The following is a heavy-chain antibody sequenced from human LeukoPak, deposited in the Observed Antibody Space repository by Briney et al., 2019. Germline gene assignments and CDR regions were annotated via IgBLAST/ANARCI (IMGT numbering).Heavy chain of an antibody. Sequence: SQTLSLTCTVSGGSISSGSYYWSWIRQPAGKGLEWIGRIYTSGSTNYNPSLKSRVTISVDTSKNQFSLKLSSVTAADTAVYYCARWRTSGRGFDYWGQGTLVTVSS. D-gene: IGHD1-26*01. J-gene: IGHJ4*02. V-gene: IGHV4-61*02. CDR3: ARWRTSGRGFDY. CDR1: GGSISSGSYY. CDR2: IYTSGST.